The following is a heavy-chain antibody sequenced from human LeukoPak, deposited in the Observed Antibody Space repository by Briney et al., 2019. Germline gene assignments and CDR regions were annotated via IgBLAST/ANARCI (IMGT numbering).Heavy chain of an antibody. J-gene: IGHJ4*02. V-gene: IGHV3-30*04. CDR2: ISFDGTDA. D-gene: IGHD3-22*01. CDR1: GFTFSSYA. Sequence: GGSLRLSCAASGFTFSSYAIHWVRQAPGKVLEWVAVISFDGTDAFYADSVKGRFTISRDNSKNTLYLQMNSLRAEDTAVYYCAKGTRITMIVVVITPFDYWGQGTLVTVSS. CDR3: AKGTRITMIVVVITPFDY.